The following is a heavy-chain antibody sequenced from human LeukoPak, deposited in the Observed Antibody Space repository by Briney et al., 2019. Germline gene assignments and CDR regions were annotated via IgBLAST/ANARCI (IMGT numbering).Heavy chain of an antibody. CDR3: ARSGEGDGYNLDY. Sequence: GASVKVSCKASGGTFSSYAISWVRQAPGQGLEWMGRIIPIFGTANYAQKFQGRVTITADKSTSTAYMELSSLRSEDTAVYYCARSGEGDGYNLDYWGQGTLVTVSS. D-gene: IGHD5-24*01. V-gene: IGHV1-69*06. CDR2: IIPIFGTA. J-gene: IGHJ4*02. CDR1: GGTFSSYA.